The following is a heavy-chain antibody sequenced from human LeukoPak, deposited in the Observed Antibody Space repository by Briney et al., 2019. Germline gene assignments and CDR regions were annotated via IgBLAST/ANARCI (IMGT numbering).Heavy chain of an antibody. Sequence: TASETLSLTCTVSGGSISGYYWSWIRQPPGKGLEWIGYIYYSGSTNYKPSLKSRLTMSADTSKNQFSLKLNSVTAADTAVYYCARSEWLASFDYWGQGTLVTVSS. CDR3: ARSEWLASFDY. CDR2: IYYSGST. CDR1: GGSISGYY. D-gene: IGHD6-19*01. J-gene: IGHJ4*02. V-gene: IGHV4-59*08.